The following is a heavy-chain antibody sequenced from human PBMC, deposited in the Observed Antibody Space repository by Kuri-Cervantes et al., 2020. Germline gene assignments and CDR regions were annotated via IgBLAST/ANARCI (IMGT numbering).Heavy chain of an antibody. CDR2: IYHSGST. CDR3: ARTPHGGYGDYGLIAIHAFDI. Sequence: SETLSLTCTVSGGSISSYYWSWIRQPPGKGLEWIGSIYHSGSTYYNPSLKSRVTISVDTSKNQFSLKLSSVTAADTAVYYCARTPHGGYGDYGLIAIHAFDIWGQGTMVTVSS. J-gene: IGHJ3*02. CDR1: GGSISSYY. D-gene: IGHD2-21*01. V-gene: IGHV4-59*05.